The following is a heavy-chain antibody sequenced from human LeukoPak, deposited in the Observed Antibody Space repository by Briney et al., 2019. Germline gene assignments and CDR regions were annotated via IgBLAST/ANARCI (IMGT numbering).Heavy chain of an antibody. Sequence: PGGSLRLSCAASGFTFSSYGMHWVRQAPGRGLEWVAVISHDGSKKYYVDSVRGRFTVSRDNSKNTLYVQMNSLRAEDTAVYHCARDSGLHDSSGYYHEGNVFDIWGQGTKVTVSS. D-gene: IGHD3-22*01. CDR2: ISHDGSKK. J-gene: IGHJ3*02. CDR3: ARDSGLHDSSGYYHEGNVFDI. CDR1: GFTFSSYG. V-gene: IGHV3-30*03.